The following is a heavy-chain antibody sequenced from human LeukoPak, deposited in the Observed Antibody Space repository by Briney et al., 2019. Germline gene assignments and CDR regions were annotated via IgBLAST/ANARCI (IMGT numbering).Heavy chain of an antibody. D-gene: IGHD4-17*01. CDR2: ISAYNGNT. CDR3: ARTGTVHYYYYMDV. V-gene: IGHV1-18*01. Sequence: ASVKVSCKTSGYTFTSYGISWVRQAPGQGLEWMGWISAYNGNTNYAQKLQGRVTMTTDTSTSTAYMELRGLRSDDTAVYYCARTGTVHYYYYMDVWGKGTTVTVSS. J-gene: IGHJ6*03. CDR1: GYTFTSYG.